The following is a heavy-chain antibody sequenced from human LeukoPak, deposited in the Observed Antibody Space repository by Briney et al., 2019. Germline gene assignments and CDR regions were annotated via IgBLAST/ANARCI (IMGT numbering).Heavy chain of an antibody. CDR1: GFSFSFSN. V-gene: IGHV3-21*03. Sequence: GGSLRLSCAASGFSFSFSNMNWVRQAPGKGLEWVSYISSTNGHTYHADSVNGRFAISRDTAKNSLYLQMNSLRVEDTAIYFCARDRDSSGLYGGADLWGQGVLVTVSA. CDR2: ISSTNGHT. D-gene: IGHD6-19*01. CDR3: ARDRDSSGLYGGADL. J-gene: IGHJ5*02.